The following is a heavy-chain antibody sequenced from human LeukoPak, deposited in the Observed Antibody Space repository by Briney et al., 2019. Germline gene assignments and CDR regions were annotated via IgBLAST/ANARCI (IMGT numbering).Heavy chain of an antibody. V-gene: IGHV1-24*01. CDR2: FDPEDGET. CDR3: ANTVAGTPLAEYFQH. CDR1: GYTLTELS. D-gene: IGHD6-19*01. Sequence: VASVKVSCKVSGYTLTELSVHWVRQAPGKGLEWMGGFDPEDGETIYAQKFQGRVTMTEGTSTDTAYMELSSLRSEDTAVYYCANTVAGTPLAEYFQHWGQGTLVTVPS. J-gene: IGHJ1*01.